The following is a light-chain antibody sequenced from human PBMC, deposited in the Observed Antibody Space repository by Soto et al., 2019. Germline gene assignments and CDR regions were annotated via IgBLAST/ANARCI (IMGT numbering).Light chain of an antibody. J-gene: IGKJ5*01. V-gene: IGKV3-20*01. Sequence: DILLTQSPGTLSLSPGERATLSCRASQSVSSSYLAWYQQKPGQAPRLLIYGASSRATGIPDRFSGSGSGTDFTLTISRLEPEDFAVYYCQQYGSSPLTFGQGTRLEIK. CDR2: GAS. CDR1: QSVSSSY. CDR3: QQYGSSPLT.